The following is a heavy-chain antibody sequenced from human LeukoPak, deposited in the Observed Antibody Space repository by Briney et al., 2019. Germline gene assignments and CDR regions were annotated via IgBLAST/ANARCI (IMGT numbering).Heavy chain of an antibody. CDR3: ARGTRYSDNKGFDY. CDR2: ST. J-gene: IGHJ4*02. Sequence: STGYAQKFQGRVTMTRDMSTSTVYMELTSLRSDDTAVYYCARGTRYSDNKGFDYWGQGTLVTVSS. V-gene: IGHV1-46*01. D-gene: IGHD5-12*01.